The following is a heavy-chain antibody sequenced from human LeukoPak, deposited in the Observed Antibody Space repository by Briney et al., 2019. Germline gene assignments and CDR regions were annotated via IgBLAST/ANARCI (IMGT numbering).Heavy chain of an antibody. J-gene: IGHJ4*02. V-gene: IGHV3-23*01. CDR2: ISGSGDRT. CDR1: GFTFSNYA. CDR3: AKSIVVVAAALDY. D-gene: IGHD2-2*01. Sequence: GGSLRLSCEASGFTFSNYAMSWVRQAPGKGLEWVSVISGSGDRTHYADSVKGRFTISRDNSKNTLYLQMNSLRAEDTAVYYCAKSIVVVAAALDYWGQGALVSVSS.